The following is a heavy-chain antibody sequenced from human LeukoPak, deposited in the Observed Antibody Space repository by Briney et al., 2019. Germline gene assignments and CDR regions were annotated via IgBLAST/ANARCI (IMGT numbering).Heavy chain of an antibody. V-gene: IGHV1-3*01. CDR2: INADDGNT. J-gene: IGHJ4*02. CDR3: ARDRNWNYVGVDY. CDR1: GYTFTTYA. D-gene: IGHD1-7*01. Sequence: ASVKVSCKTSGYTFTTYAIHWVRQAPGQRLEWMGLINADDGNTRYSQRFQGRVTITRDTSANTAYMELRSLRSDDTAVYYCARDRNWNYVGVDYWGQGTLVTVSS.